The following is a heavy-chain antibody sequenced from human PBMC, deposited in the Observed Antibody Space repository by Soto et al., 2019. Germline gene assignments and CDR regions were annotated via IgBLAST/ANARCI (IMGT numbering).Heavy chain of an antibody. V-gene: IGHV3-23*01. CDR1: GFTFTNYA. D-gene: IGHD4-17*01. J-gene: IGHJ4*02. CDR2: LLRSGSTT. CDR3: AKDAVSGDGIWLLDS. Sequence: GGSLRLSCAASGFTFTNYAMTWARQAPGKGLEWVSSLLRSGSTTYYADSVKGRFTISSDISANSLYLQMDSLRAEDTAVYYCAKDAVSGDGIWLLDSWGQGTVVTVS.